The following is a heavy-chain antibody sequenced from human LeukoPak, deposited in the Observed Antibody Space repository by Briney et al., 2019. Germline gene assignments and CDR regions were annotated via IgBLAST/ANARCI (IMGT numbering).Heavy chain of an antibody. Sequence: SVKVSCKASGGTFSSYAISWVRQAPGQGLEWMGGIIPIFGTANYAQKFQGRVTITMDESTSTAYMELSSLRSEDTAVYYCARGSYSYGSAFDIWGQGTMVTVSS. J-gene: IGHJ3*02. CDR2: IIPIFGTA. CDR1: GGTFSSYA. CDR3: ARGSYSYGSAFDI. D-gene: IGHD5-18*01. V-gene: IGHV1-69*05.